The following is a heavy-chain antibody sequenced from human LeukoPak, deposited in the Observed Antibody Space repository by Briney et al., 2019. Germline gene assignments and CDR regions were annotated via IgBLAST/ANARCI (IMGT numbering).Heavy chain of an antibody. V-gene: IGHV3-15*04. CDR1: GSTFSSYS. CDR3: TTYGSGRKFDY. CDR2: IESKTDGGTT. Sequence: GGSLRLSCAASGSTFSSYSMNWVRQIPGKGLEWVGRIESKTDGGTTDYAAPVKGRFTISRDDSTNTLYLQMNSLKSEDTAVYYCTTYGSGRKFDYWGQGILVTVSS. D-gene: IGHD3-10*01. J-gene: IGHJ4*02.